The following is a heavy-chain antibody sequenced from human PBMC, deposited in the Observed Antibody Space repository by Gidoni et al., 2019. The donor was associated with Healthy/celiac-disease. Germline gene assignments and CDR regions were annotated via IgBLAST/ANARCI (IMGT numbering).Heavy chain of an antibody. V-gene: IGHV3-15*07. CDR3: TTEGGGYSYGLGFDY. CDR2: IKSKTDGGTT. J-gene: IGHJ4*02. D-gene: IGHD5-18*01. CDR1: GFTFSNDW. Sequence: EVQLVESGGGLVKPGGSLRLSCAASGFTFSNDWMNWVRQAPGKWLEWVGRIKSKTDGGTTDYAAPVKGRFTISRDDSKTTLYLQMNSLKTEDTTVYYCTTEGGGYSYGLGFDYWGQGTLVTVSS.